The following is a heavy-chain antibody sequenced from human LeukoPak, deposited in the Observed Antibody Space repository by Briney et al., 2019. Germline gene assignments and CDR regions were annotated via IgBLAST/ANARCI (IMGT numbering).Heavy chain of an antibody. D-gene: IGHD3-16*01. J-gene: IGHJ4*02. CDR2: ISAYNGNT. V-gene: IGHV1-18*04. Sequence: EASVKVSCKASGYTFTGYYMHWVRQAPGQGLEWMGWISAYNGNTNYAQKLQGRVTMTTDTSTSTAYMELRSLRSDDTAVYYCASGYVDYVFYWGQGTLVTVSS. CDR1: GYTFTGYY. CDR3: ASGYVDYVFY.